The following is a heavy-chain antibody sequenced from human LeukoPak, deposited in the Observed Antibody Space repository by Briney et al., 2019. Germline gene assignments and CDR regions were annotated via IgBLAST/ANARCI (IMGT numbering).Heavy chain of an antibody. J-gene: IGHJ6*02. CDR3: VRGRGSEYYPPHDGTDV. Sequence: SETLSLTCAVYGVTFSGYYWTWIRQPPGKGLTSIGESSHSGNTHYNPSLKSRVSISVDTSKKQFSLRLISVTAADTAVYYCVRGRGSEYYPPHDGTDVWGQGTTVTVSS. CDR1: GVTFSGYY. CDR2: SSHSGNT. D-gene: IGHD3-22*01. V-gene: IGHV4-34*01.